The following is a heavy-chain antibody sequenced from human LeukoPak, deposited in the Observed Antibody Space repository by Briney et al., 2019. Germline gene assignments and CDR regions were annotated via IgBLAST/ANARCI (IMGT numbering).Heavy chain of an antibody. CDR2: IYPGDSDT. Sequence: GESLKISCKGSGYSFTSYWIGWVRQMPGKGLEWMGIIYPGDSDTRYSPSFQGQVTISADKSISTAYLQWSSLKASDTAMYYCACTVLTGDYSDAFDIWGQGTMVTVSS. CDR3: ACTVLTGDYSDAFDI. D-gene: IGHD7-27*01. J-gene: IGHJ3*02. V-gene: IGHV5-51*01. CDR1: GYSFTSYW.